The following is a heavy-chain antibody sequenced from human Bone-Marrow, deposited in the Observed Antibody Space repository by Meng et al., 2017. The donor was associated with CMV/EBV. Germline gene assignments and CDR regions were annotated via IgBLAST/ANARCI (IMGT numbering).Heavy chain of an antibody. D-gene: IGHD3-3*01. CDR2: INHNGDT. CDR3: ATYDFWSGSYGMDV. J-gene: IGHJ6*02. Sequence: GSLRLSCAVYGGSFSGYYWSWIRQPPGKGLEWIGEINHNGDTNYNPSLKSRVSISADTSKNQVSLKLSSVTVADTAVYYCATYDFWSGSYGMDVWGQGTTVTVSS. CDR1: GGSFSGYY. V-gene: IGHV4-34*01.